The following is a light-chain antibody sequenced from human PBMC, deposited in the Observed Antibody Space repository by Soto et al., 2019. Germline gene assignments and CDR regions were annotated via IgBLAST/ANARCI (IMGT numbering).Light chain of an antibody. V-gene: IGKV3-15*01. CDR2: GAS. Sequence: EIVMTQSPATLSVSPGERATLSCRASQSVSSNLAWYQQKPGQAPRLLIYGASTRATGIPARFSGSGSGTEFTLTISSLQSEDFAVYYCKQYGSSPITFGQGTRLEI. CDR1: QSVSSN. CDR3: KQYGSSPIT. J-gene: IGKJ5*01.